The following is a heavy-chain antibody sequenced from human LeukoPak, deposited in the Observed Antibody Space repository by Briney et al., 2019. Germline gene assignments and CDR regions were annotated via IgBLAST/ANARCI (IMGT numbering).Heavy chain of an antibody. CDR3: AQNWNDDWFDP. V-gene: IGHV4-34*01. CDR1: GGSFSGYY. J-gene: IGHJ5*02. CDR2: INHSGST. D-gene: IGHD1-1*01. Sequence: PSETLSLTCAVYGGSFSGYYWSWTRQPPGKGLEWIGEINHSGSTNYNPSLKSRVTISVDTSKNQFSLKLSSVTAADTAVYYCAQNWNDDWFDPWGQGTLVTASS.